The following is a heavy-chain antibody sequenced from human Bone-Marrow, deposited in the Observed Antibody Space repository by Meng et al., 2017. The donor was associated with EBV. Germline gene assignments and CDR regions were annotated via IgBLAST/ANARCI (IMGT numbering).Heavy chain of an antibody. CDR2: INPGNGNT. CDR3: ARLDYFDY. V-gene: IGHV1-3*01. Sequence: VQLRQAGAEGKKPGSSVKVSCKPSGTTFTSYAMHWVLQAPGQRLEWMGWINPGNGNTKYSQKFQGRVTITRDTSASTAYMELSSLRSEDTAVYYCARLDYFDYWGQGTLVTVSS. CDR1: GTTFTSYA. J-gene: IGHJ4*02.